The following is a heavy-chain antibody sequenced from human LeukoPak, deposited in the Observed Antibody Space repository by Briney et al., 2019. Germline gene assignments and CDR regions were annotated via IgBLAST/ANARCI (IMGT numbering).Heavy chain of an antibody. CDR2: SYDSGST. D-gene: IGHD6-19*01. CDR3: ARVAAVAGPGYFDY. V-gene: IGHV4-59*08. J-gene: IGHJ4*02. CDR1: GGSISSNY. Sequence: PSETLSLTCTVSGGSISSNYWSWIRQPPGKGLEWIGYSYDSGSTDYNPSLKSRVTISVDTSKNQFSLKLSSVTAADTAVYYCARVAAVAGPGYFDYRGQGTLVTVSS.